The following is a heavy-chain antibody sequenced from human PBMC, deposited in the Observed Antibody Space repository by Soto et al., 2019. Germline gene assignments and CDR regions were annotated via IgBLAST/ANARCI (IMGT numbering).Heavy chain of an antibody. D-gene: IGHD3-22*01. CDR3: AKVGGGWYYQASNSYLPG. CDR1: GYTFTSYY. CDR2: INPSGGST. Sequence: ASVKVSCKASGYTFTSYYMHWVRQAPGQGLEWMGIINPSGGSTSYAQKFQGRVTMTRDTSTSTVYMELSSLRSEDTAVYYCAKVGGGWYYQASNSYLPGWGQGTLVTVSS. J-gene: IGHJ4*02. V-gene: IGHV1-46*01.